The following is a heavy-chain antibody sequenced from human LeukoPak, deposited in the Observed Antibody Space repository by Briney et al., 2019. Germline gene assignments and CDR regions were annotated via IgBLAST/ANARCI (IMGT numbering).Heavy chain of an antibody. V-gene: IGHV4-39*02. CDR1: GGSISSSSYY. Sequence: PSETLSLTCTVSGGSISSSSYYWGWIRQPPGKGLESIGSIYYSGSTYYNPSLKSRVTISVDTPKNQFSLKLSSVTAADTAVYYCARDQIVVPAAFDYWGQGTLVTVSS. J-gene: IGHJ4*02. D-gene: IGHD2-2*01. CDR3: ARDQIVVPAAFDY. CDR2: IYYSGST.